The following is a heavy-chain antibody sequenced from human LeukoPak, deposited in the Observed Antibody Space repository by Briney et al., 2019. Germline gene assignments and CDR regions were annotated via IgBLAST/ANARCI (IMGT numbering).Heavy chain of an antibody. CDR3: ARGQEFDDGVFDS. CDR1: GFTFSSYS. J-gene: IGHJ4*02. V-gene: IGHV3-23*01. CDR2: NGATA. D-gene: IGHD1-1*01. Sequence: GGSLRLSCAASGFTFSSYSMNWVRQAPGKGLEWVSTNGATAYNADSVKGRFTISRDNSKNTVYLQMNSLRVEDTAIYYCARGQEFDDGVFDSWGQGTLVTVSS.